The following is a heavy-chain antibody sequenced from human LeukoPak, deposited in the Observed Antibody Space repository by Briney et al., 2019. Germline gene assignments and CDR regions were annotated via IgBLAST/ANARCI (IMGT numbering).Heavy chain of an antibody. J-gene: IGHJ4*02. CDR2: INPNSGGT. D-gene: IGHD3-22*01. Sequence: ASVKVSCKASGYTFTGYYVHWVRQAPGQGLEWMGWINPNSGGTNYAQKFQGRVTMTRDTSISTAYMELSRLRSDDTAVYYCARWGLTYYSDSSGYYSFDYWGQGTLVTVSS. CDR3: ARWGLTYYSDSSGYYSFDY. CDR1: GYTFTGYY. V-gene: IGHV1-2*02.